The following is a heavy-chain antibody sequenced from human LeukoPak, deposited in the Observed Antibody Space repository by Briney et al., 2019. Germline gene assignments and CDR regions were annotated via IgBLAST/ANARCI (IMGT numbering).Heavy chain of an antibody. Sequence: GGSLRLSCAASGFTFSSYAMSWVRQAPGKGLEWVSAISGSGGSTYYADSVKGRFTISRDNSKNTLYLQMNSLRAEDTAVYYCAKDGSRYCSSTSCYTRTSWFDPWGQGTLVTVSS. CDR2: ISGSGGST. D-gene: IGHD2-2*01. CDR3: AKDGSRYCSSTSCYTRTSWFDP. CDR1: GFTFSSYA. V-gene: IGHV3-23*01. J-gene: IGHJ5*02.